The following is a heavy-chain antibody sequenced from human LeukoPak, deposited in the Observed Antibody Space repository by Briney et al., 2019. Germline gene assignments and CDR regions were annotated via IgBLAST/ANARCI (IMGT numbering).Heavy chain of an antibody. CDR2: IYPGDYDT. Sequence: GESLKICCKGSGYRFTSYWIGWVRQMPGKGLEWMGIIYPGDYDTRYSPSFQGQVTISADKSISTAYLQWSSLKASDTAMYYCARQLLAVADFDYWGQGTLVTVSS. D-gene: IGHD6-19*01. CDR1: GYRFTSYW. V-gene: IGHV5-51*01. J-gene: IGHJ4*02. CDR3: ARQLLAVADFDY.